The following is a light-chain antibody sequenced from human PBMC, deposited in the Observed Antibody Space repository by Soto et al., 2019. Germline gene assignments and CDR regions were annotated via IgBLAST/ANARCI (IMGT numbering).Light chain of an antibody. Sequence: QSVLTQPPSASGSPGQSVTLPCTGTSSDVGRYNYVSWYQQHPGKAPKLLIYGVTQRPSGVPDRFSASKSGNTASLTVSGLQDEDEGYYYCSSYAGSNIYVFGTGTKVTVL. CDR3: SSYAGSNIYV. V-gene: IGLV2-8*01. CDR1: SSDVGRYNY. J-gene: IGLJ1*01. CDR2: GVT.